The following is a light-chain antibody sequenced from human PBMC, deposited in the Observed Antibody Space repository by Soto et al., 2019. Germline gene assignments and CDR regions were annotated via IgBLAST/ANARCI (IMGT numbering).Light chain of an antibody. J-gene: IGKJ2*02. Sequence: EIVMTQSPATLSVSPGERATLSCRASQSVSSNLAWYQQKPGQAPRLLFYGASTRATGIPARFSGTGSGTEFTLTISSLQSEDFAIFYCKQYYNWPPWTFGQGTKLEIK. CDR3: KQYYNWPPWT. CDR1: QSVSSN. V-gene: IGKV3-15*01. CDR2: GAS.